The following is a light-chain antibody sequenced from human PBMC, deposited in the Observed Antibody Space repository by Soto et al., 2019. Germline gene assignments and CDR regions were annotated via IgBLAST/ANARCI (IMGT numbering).Light chain of an antibody. Sequence: DIQMTQSPSSLSASVGDRVTITCRASQTIIRYLNCYQQKPGRAPNLLIYAASTLQSGVPSRFSGSASGTEFTLTISSLQPEDFATYYCQQSYSTLFSFGPGTKVEIK. J-gene: IGKJ3*01. CDR3: QQSYSTLFS. V-gene: IGKV1-39*01. CDR1: QTIIRY. CDR2: AAS.